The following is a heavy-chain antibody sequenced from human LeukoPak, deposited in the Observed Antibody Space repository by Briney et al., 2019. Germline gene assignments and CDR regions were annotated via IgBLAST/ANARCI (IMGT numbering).Heavy chain of an antibody. J-gene: IGHJ5*02. V-gene: IGHV4-59*01. Sequence: PSETLSLACTVDGGSISSYYWSWIRQPAGKGLEWIGYIYYIGSTNYNPCLRGGFTISVDPSKNQFSLKLSSVTAADTAVYYCARDNGSSEWAWFDPWGQGTPVTVSS. CDR1: GGSISSYY. CDR2: IYYIGST. CDR3: ARDNGSSEWAWFDP. D-gene: IGHD6-13*01.